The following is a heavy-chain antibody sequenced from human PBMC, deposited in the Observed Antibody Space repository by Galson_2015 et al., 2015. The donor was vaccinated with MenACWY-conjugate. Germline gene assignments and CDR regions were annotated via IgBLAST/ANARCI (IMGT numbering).Heavy chain of an antibody. CDR1: GYTFTSYG. J-gene: IGHJ6*02. CDR3: ARDGLYYDILTGYYYYGMDV. V-gene: IGHV1-18*01. CDR2: ISAYNGNT. D-gene: IGHD3-9*01. Sequence: SVKVSCKASGYTFTSYGISWVRQAPGQGLEWMGWISAYNGNTNYAQKLQGRVTMTTDTSTSTAYMELRSLRSDDTAVYYCARDGLYYDILTGYYYYGMDVWGQGTTVTVSS.